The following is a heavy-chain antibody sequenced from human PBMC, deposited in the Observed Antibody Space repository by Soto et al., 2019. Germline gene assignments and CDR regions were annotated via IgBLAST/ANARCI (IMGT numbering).Heavy chain of an antibody. CDR3: AKGLYSSPEGAFDI. CDR2: ISSSSSVI. V-gene: IGHV3-48*01. J-gene: IGHJ3*02. CDR1: GFILSDCA. D-gene: IGHD6-13*01. Sequence: GGSLRLSCATSGFILSDCAMNWVRQAPGKGLEWVSYISSSSSVIDYADSVKGRFTVSRDNARNSLYLQMNSLRAEDTAVYYCAKGLYSSPEGAFDIWGQGTMVTVSS.